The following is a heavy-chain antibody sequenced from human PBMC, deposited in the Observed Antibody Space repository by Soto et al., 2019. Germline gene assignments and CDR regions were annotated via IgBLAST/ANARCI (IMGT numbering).Heavy chain of an antibody. D-gene: IGHD2-2*01. CDR2: IYYSGST. V-gene: IGHV4-59*01. J-gene: IGHJ3*02. Sequence: QVQLQESGPGLVKPSETLSLNCTVSGGSISTYYWSWIRQPPGKGLEWIGYIYYSGSTNYNPSLMSRVTISVDSSKNQSSLRLNSVTAADTASYYCVGGRAQLRRVAFDMWGQGTMVTVSS. CDR3: VGGRAQLRRVAFDM. CDR1: GGSISTYY.